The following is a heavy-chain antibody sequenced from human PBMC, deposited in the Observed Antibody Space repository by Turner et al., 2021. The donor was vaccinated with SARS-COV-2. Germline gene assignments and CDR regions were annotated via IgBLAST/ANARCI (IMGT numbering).Heavy chain of an antibody. Sequence: EVQLVESGGGLVKPGGSLRLSCAASGFAFSSYTLNWVRQAPGKGLEGVSSISSSSSYIYYVDSVKGRFSISRDNAKNSLYLQMNSLRAEDTAVYYCARWGPNYYDSSGYYPDAFDIWGQGTMVTVSS. V-gene: IGHV3-21*01. CDR3: ARWGPNYYDSSGYYPDAFDI. J-gene: IGHJ3*02. D-gene: IGHD3-22*01. CDR1: GFAFSSYT. CDR2: ISSSSSYI.